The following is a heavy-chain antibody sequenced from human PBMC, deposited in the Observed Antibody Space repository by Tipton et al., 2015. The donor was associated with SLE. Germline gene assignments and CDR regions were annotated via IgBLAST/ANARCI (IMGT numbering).Heavy chain of an antibody. CDR1: GFTFSDYY. V-gene: IGHV3-11*06. CDR3: ARVWVESCPKYFQH. CDR2: ISSSSSYT. D-gene: IGHD1-26*01. J-gene: IGHJ1*01. Sequence: SLRLSCAASGFTFSDYYMSWIRQAPGKGLEWVSYISSSSSYTNYADSVKGRCTISRDNAKNSLYLQMNSLRAEDTAVDYWARVWVESCPKYFQHWGQGTLVTVSS.